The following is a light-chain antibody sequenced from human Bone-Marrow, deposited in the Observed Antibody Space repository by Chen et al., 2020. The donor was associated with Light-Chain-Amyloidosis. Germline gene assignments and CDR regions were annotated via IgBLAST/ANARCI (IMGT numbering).Light chain of an antibody. CDR3: QQYGGAPLT. V-gene: IGKV3-20*01. CDR1: QSVRSDY. Sequence: EIVLTQSQGTLSLSPGERATLSCRASQSVRSDYLAWYKQKPGQAPRVVIYDASSRATGIPDRFRGSGSGTDFTLTISRLEPEDSAVYFCQQYGGAPLTFGGGTKVEIK. CDR2: DAS. J-gene: IGKJ4*01.